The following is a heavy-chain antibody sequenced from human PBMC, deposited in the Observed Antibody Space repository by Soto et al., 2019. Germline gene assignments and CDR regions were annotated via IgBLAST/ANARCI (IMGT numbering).Heavy chain of an antibody. CDR1: GGSFSGYY. Sequence: SETLSLTCAVYGGSFSGYYWSWIRQPPGKGLEWIGEINHSGSTNYNPSLKSRVTISVDTSKNQFSLKLSSVTAEDTAVYYCARWYTYGNFDYFDYWGQGTQVTVSS. CDR3: ARWYTYGNFDYFDY. V-gene: IGHV4-34*01. J-gene: IGHJ4*02. D-gene: IGHD5-18*01. CDR2: INHSGST.